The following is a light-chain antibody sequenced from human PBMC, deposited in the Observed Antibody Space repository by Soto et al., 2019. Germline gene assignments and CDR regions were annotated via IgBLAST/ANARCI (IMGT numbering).Light chain of an antibody. CDR1: QGISNY. J-gene: IGKJ2*01. V-gene: IGKV1-27*01. CDR3: LQTYSSSVFT. CDR2: AAS. Sequence: DIQMTQSPSSLSASVGDRVTITCRASQGISNYLAWYQQKPGKVPKLLIYAASTLQSGVPSRFSGSGSGTDFTLTISSLQPEDVATYYCLQTYSSSVFTFGLGTKLESK.